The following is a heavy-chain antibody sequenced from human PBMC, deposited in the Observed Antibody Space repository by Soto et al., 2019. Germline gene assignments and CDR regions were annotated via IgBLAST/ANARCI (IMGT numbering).Heavy chain of an antibody. D-gene: IGHD4-17*01. CDR2: ISWNSGTI. J-gene: IGHJ6*02. V-gene: IGHV3-9*01. CDR1: GFTFDDYA. CDR3: AKASLYGDYAYYYGMDV. Sequence: GGSLRLSCAASGFTFDDYAMHWVRQAPGKGLEWVSGISWNSGTIGYADSVKGRFTISRDNAKNSLYLQMNWLRAEDTALYYCAKASLYGDYAYYYGMDVWGQGTTVTVSS.